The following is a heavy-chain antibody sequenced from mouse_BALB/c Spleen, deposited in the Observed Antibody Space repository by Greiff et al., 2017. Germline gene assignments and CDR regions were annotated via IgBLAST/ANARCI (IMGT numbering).Heavy chain of an antibody. J-gene: IGHJ4*01. V-gene: IGHV1S81*02. Sequence: QVQLQQPGAELVRPGGSVKLSCTASGYTFTSYWMPWIKQRPEQGLERIGEINPSNGGTNYTETFKSKSTLTVDKSSSTAYMQLSSLTSEDSAVYDSASRGHYGAMDYWGQGTSVTVSS. D-gene: IGHD1-1*01. CDR3: ASRGHYGAMDY. CDR2: INPSNGGT. CDR1: GYTFTSYW.